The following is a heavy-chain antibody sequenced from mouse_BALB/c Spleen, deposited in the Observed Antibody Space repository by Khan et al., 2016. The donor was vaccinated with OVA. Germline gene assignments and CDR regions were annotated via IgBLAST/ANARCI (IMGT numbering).Heavy chain of an antibody. Sequence: VQLQESGAELAKPGASVKMSCTASGYTFTSYCMHWIKQRPGQGLEWIGYINPTSGYTDYNQKFKDKATLTADKSSSTAYMQLSSLTSDDSAVYYCARDRIDYWGQGTALTVSS. CDR2: INPTSGYT. CDR3: ARDRIDY. J-gene: IGHJ2*01. V-gene: IGHV1-7*01. CDR1: GYTFTSYC.